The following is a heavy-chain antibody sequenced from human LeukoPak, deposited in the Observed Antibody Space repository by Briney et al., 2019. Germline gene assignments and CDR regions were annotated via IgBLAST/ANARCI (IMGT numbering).Heavy chain of an antibody. J-gene: IGHJ4*02. D-gene: IGHD6-19*01. V-gene: IGHV4-39*07. CDR1: GGSISSSSYY. CDR2: IYYSGST. Sequence: KASETLSLTCTVSGGSISSSSYYWGWIRQAPGKGLEWIGSIYYSGSTYYNPSLKSRVTISVDTSKNQFSLKLSSVTAADTAVYYCAREVEVAGTPLGYWGQGTLVTVSS. CDR3: AREVEVAGTPLGY.